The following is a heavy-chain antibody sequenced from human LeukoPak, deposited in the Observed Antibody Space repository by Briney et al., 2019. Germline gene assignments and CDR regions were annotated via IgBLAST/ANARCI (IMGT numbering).Heavy chain of an antibody. J-gene: IGHJ5*02. CDR1: GYSISSGYY. CDR3: ARAIDVRSDPILLLWFGETSFDP. CDR2: LYHNGNT. V-gene: IGHV4-38-2*02. D-gene: IGHD3-10*01. Sequence: SETLSLTCTVSGYSISSGYYWGWIRQPPGKGLEWIGNLYHNGNTYYNPSLKSRVTISEDTSKNQMSLNLSSVTAADTAVYYCARAIDVRSDPILLLWFGETSFDPWGQGTLVTVSS.